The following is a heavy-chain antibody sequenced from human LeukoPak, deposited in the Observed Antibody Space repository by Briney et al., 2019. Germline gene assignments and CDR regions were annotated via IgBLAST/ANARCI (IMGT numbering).Heavy chain of an antibody. J-gene: IGHJ4*02. D-gene: IGHD3-10*01. V-gene: IGHV1-18*01. CDR1: GYTFTSYG. CDR2: ISAYNGNT. Sequence: GASVKVSCKASGYTFTSYGISWVRQAPGQGLEWMGWISAYNGNTNYAQKLQGRVTMTTDTSTSTAYMELRSLRSDDTAVYYCARLLLWFGEYYFDYWGQGTLVTVSS. CDR3: ARLLLWFGEYYFDY.